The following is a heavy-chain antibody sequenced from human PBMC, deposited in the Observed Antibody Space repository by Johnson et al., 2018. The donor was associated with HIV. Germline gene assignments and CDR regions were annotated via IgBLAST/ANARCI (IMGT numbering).Heavy chain of an antibody. V-gene: IGHV3-13*01. D-gene: IGHD3-3*01. CDR3: AKDQGETYYNFWSGYLGDAFDI. J-gene: IGHJ3*02. CDR1: GFTFSSYD. Sequence: VQLVESGGGLVQPGGSLRLSCAASGFTFSSYDMHWVRQATGKGLEWVSAIGTVGDTYYVGSVKGRFTISRDNAKNSLYLQVNSLRAEDTAVYYCAKDQGETYYNFWSGYLGDAFDIWGQGTMVTVSS. CDR2: IGTVGDT.